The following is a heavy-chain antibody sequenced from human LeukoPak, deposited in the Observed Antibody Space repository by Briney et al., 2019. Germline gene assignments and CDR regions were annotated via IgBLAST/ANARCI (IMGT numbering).Heavy chain of an antibody. CDR3: ARINTAIFSWSDY. CDR2: VREDGGEK. J-gene: IGHJ4*02. CDR1: GFTFSNSW. D-gene: IGHD2-21*02. Sequence: GGSLTLSCAASGFTFSNSWMTWVRQAPGKGVEWVANVREDGGEKYYVDSVKGRFTISRDNAKNSLYLQMNSLRAEDTAVYYCARINTAIFSWSDYWGQGTLVTVSS. V-gene: IGHV3-7*05.